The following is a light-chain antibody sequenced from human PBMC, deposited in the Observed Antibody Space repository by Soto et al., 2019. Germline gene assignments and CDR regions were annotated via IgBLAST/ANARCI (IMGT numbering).Light chain of an antibody. V-gene: IGKV1-5*03. CDR1: QGISSW. CDR3: QQYNSYSPAT. CDR2: KAS. J-gene: IGKJ1*01. Sequence: DIQVTQSPSTLSASVGDRVAVTCRARQGISSWLAWYQQKPGKAPKLLIYKASSLESGVPSRFSGSGSGTEFTLTISSLQPDDFATYYCQQYNSYSPATFGQGTKVDIK.